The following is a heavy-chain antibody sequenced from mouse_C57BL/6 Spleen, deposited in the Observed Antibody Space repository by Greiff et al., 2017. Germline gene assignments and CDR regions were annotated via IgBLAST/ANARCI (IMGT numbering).Heavy chain of an antibody. CDR3: TRDIGMAHFDY. CDR2: ISSGGDYI. Sequence: VQLKESGEGLVKPGGSLKLSCAASGFTFSSYAMSWVRQTPERRLEWVAYISSGGDYIYYADTVKGRFTISRDNARNTLYLQMSSLKSEDTAMYYCTRDIGMAHFDYWGQGTTLTVSS. CDR1: GFTFSSYA. D-gene: IGHD2-14*01. V-gene: IGHV5-9-1*02. J-gene: IGHJ2*01.